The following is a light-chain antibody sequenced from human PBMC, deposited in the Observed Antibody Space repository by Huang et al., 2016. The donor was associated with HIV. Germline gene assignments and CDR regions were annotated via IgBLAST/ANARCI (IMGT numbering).Light chain of an antibody. CDR1: QSVSAS. CDR2: DAS. CDR3: QQRTTWPALT. V-gene: IGKV3-11*01. J-gene: IGKJ4*01. Sequence: ETVLTQSPVTLSWSPGERATLPRRASQSVSASLAWYQQRRGQASRLLIYDASNRASGRRARCSSSGSATDFTLTITSVEPEDCVVYFCQQRTTWPALTFGGGTKVEI.